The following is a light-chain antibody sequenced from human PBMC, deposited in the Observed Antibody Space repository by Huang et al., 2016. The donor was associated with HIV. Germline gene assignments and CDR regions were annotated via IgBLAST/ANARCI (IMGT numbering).Light chain of an antibody. J-gene: IGKJ2*01. CDR3: QQYNNWPPEYT. CDR2: GAS. V-gene: IGKV3-15*01. CDR1: QSINSN. Sequence: EIVMTQSPATLSVSPGERATLSCRASQSINSNLAWYKQKPAQAPRLLIYGASTRATGIPARFSGSGSGTKFTLSISSLQSEDFAVYYCQQYNNWPPEYTFGQGTKLEIK.